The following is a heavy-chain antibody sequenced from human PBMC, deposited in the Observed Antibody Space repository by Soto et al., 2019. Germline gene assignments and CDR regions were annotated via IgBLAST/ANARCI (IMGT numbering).Heavy chain of an antibody. D-gene: IGHD4-4*01. J-gene: IGHJ6*02. CDR1: GGSTSSDNY. Sequence: SETLSLTCTVSGGSTSSDNYWSWIRQPPGKGLEWIGHIYYSGNTDYNPSLKSRLAISIDTSKNQFSLKLSSVTAADTAVYYCARDGDGRMTTNPYYYNGMDVWGPGTTVTVSS. CDR3: ARDGDGRMTTNPYYYNGMDV. V-gene: IGHV4-30-4*02. CDR2: IYYSGNT.